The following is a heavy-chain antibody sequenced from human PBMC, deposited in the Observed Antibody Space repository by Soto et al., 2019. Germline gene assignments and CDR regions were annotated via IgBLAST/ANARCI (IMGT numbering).Heavy chain of an antibody. V-gene: IGHV3-15*02. Sequence: EVQLVESGGALVEPGGSLRLSCAASGFTFNNARMSWVRQAPGKGLEWVGRIDGGKTDFAAPVEGRFTFSRDDSRNTLFLQMNSVETEDTGVYYCTSNAADKVGTLSYCGEGTLVTVSS. CDR3: TSNAADKVGTLSY. CDR2: IDGGKT. CDR1: GFTFNNAR. J-gene: IGHJ4*02. D-gene: IGHD1-26*01.